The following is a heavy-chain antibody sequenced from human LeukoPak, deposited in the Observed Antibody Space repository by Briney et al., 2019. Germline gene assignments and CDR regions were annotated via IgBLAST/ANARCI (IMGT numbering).Heavy chain of an antibody. CDR2: ISSNGDNT. Sequence: GGTLRLSCAASGFTFRNYAMYWVRQAPGKGLEYVSGISSNGDNTYYGNSVKGRFTISRDNSKNTLYLQMGSLRVEDMAVYYCARDGVGAYNWFDHWGQGTLVTVSP. V-gene: IGHV3-64*01. J-gene: IGHJ5*02. D-gene: IGHD1-26*01. CDR1: GFTFRNYA. CDR3: ARDGVGAYNWFDH.